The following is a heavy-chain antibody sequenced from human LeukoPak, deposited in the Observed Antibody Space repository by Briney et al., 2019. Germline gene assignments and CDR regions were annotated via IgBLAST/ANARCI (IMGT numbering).Heavy chain of an antibody. D-gene: IGHD1-26*01. CDR2: IKQDGSEK. CDR3: ARRSRDHIDY. Sequence: GGSLRLSCSASGFTFSSYAMHWVRQAPGKGLEWVANIKQDGSEKYYVDSVKGRFTISRDNAKNSLYLQMNSLRAEDTAVYYCARRSRDHIDYWGQGTLVTVSS. J-gene: IGHJ4*02. V-gene: IGHV3-7*01. CDR1: GFTFSSYA.